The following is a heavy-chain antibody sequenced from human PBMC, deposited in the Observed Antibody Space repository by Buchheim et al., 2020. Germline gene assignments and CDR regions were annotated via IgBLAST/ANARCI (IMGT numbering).Heavy chain of an antibody. CDR1: GLTLSSYA. D-gene: IGHD5-18*01. CDR3: ASLFTLQLWDPLTPVGSPTVWPFRQNYYYYGMDV. CDR2: FRGDRGGGYT. Sequence: EVQLLESGGGLVQPGGSLRLSCAASGLTLSSYAMTWVRHAPGKGLEWVSAFRGDRGGGYTYYADSVRGRFTISRDNAKNSLYLQMNSLRAEDTAVYYCASLFTLQLWDPLTPVGSPTVWPFRQNYYYYGMDVWGQGTT. V-gene: IGHV3-23*01. J-gene: IGHJ6*02.